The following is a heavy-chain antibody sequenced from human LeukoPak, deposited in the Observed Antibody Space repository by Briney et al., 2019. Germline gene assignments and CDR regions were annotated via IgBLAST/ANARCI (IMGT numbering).Heavy chain of an antibody. D-gene: IGHD5-18*01. CDR2: ISSNGGST. J-gene: IGHJ4*02. Sequence: GGSLRLSCAASGFTFSSYAMHWVRQAPGKGLEYVSAISSNGGSTYYANSVKGRFTISRDNSKNTLYLQMGSLRAEDMAVYYCAKDPYTAMAHYFDYWGQGTLVTVSS. V-gene: IGHV3-64*01. CDR3: AKDPYTAMAHYFDY. CDR1: GFTFSSYA.